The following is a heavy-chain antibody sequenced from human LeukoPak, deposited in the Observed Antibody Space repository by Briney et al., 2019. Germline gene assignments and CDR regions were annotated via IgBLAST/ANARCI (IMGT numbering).Heavy chain of an antibody. CDR2: ISAFSTT. CDR3: ARSGSGWAFDI. V-gene: IGHV3-23*01. J-gene: IGHJ3*02. CDR1: GFTFSSDA. D-gene: IGHD3-3*01. Sequence: GGSLRLSCAASGFTFSSDAMTWVRQAPGKGLEWVSSISAFSTTYYADSVKGRFTISRDNSRNTLYLQMNSLRAEDSAVYYCARSGSGWAFDIWGQGTMVTVSS.